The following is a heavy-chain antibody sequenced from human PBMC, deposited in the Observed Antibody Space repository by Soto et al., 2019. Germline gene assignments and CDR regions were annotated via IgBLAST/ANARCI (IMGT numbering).Heavy chain of an antibody. Sequence: QVQLQESGPGLVKPSQTLSLTCTVSGGSISSGGYYWSWIRQHPGKGLEWIGYISYRGSAYYSPSLKSRVTISVDTSKHQFSLKVNSVTAADTAVYYCARRMQNYYTMGVWGQGTTVTVSS. V-gene: IGHV4-31*03. CDR2: ISYRGSA. J-gene: IGHJ6*02. D-gene: IGHD2-15*01. CDR3: ARRMQNYYTMGV. CDR1: GGSISSGGYY.